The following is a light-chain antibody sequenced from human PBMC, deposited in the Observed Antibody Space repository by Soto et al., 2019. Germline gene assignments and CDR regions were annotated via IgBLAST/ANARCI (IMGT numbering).Light chain of an antibody. V-gene: IGLV7-46*01. CDR1: TGVVTSGHY. CDR3: LLVYGSTWV. CDR2: DTT. Sequence: QAVVTQEPSLTVSPGGTVTLTGGSSTGVVTSGHYPYWFQQKPGQAPRTLIFDTTNKHSWTPAQFSGSLLGGKAALTLSGARPEDEADYYCLLVYGSTWVFGGGTKVTVL. J-gene: IGLJ3*02.